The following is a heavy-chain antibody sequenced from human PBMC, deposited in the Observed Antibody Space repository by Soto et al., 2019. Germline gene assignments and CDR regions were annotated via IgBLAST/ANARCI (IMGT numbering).Heavy chain of an antibody. D-gene: IGHD4-17*01. J-gene: IGHJ6*03. CDR3: ARTTVTASYYYMDV. CDR2: ISTYNGNT. CDR1: GYTFTNYG. Sequence: QVQLVQSGAEVKQPGASVKVSCKASGYTFTNYGFTWVRQAPGQGLEWLGWISTYNGNTKYAQKVQGRLTMTTDTSTSTANMELTSLRSADTALYYCARTTVTASYYYMDVWGKGSTGTVS. V-gene: IGHV1-18*01.